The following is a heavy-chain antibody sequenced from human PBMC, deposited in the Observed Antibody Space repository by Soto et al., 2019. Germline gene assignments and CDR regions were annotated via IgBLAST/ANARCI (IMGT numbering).Heavy chain of an antibody. V-gene: IGHV3-21*01. J-gene: IGHJ6*02. CDR3: ARTPGFLGHCSSTSCPSGMDV. Sequence: EVQLVESGGGLVKPGGSLRLSCAASGFTFSSYSMNWVRQAPGKGPEWVSSISSSSSYIYYADSVKGRFTISRDTAKNSTYLQMNSLRAEDTALYHCARTPGFLGHCSSTSCPSGMDVWGQGTTVTVSS. D-gene: IGHD2-2*01. CDR2: ISSSSSYI. CDR1: GFTFSSYS.